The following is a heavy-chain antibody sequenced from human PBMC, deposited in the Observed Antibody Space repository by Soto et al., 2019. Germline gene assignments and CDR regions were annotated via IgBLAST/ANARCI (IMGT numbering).Heavy chain of an antibody. J-gene: IGHJ4*02. CDR2: IYYSGST. CDR3: ASGVAAAGTGSQFDY. V-gene: IGHV4-59*08. CDR1: GGSISSYY. Sequence: SETLSLTCTVSGGSISSYYWSWIRQPPGKGLEWIGYIYYSGSTNYNPSLKSRVTISVDTSKNQFSLKLSSVTAADTAVYYCASGVAAAGTGSQFDYWGQGTLVTVSS. D-gene: IGHD6-13*01.